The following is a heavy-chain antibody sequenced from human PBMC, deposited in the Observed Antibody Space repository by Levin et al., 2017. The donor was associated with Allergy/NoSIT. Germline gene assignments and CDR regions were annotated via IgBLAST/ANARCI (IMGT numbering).Heavy chain of an antibody. Sequence: GESLKISCVASGFTFSNYWMSWVRQGPGKGLEWVANIKQDGSVKFYVDSVKGRITISRDNAANSLYLQMTSLRPEDTAVYYCVRGGGNFDYWGQGTLVTVSS. CDR1: GFTFSNYW. V-gene: IGHV3-7*01. D-gene: IGHD3-16*01. CDR3: VRGGGNFDY. CDR2: IKQDGSVK. J-gene: IGHJ4*02.